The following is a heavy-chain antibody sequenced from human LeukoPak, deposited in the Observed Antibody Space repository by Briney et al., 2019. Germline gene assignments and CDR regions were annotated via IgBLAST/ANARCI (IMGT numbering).Heavy chain of an antibody. J-gene: IGHJ4*02. Sequence: ASVKVSCKVSGYTLTELSMHWVRQAPGKGLEWMGGFDPEDGETIYAQKFQGRVTMTEDTSTDTAYMELSSLRSEDTAVYYCATITMGGGGYDYWGQGTLVTVSS. CDR3: ATITMGGGGYDY. D-gene: IGHD3-10*01. V-gene: IGHV1-24*01. CDR1: GYTLTELS. CDR2: FDPEDGET.